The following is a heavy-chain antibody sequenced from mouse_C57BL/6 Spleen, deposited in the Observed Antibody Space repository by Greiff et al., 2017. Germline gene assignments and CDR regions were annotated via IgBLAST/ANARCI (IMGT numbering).Heavy chain of an antibody. D-gene: IGHD1-1*01. V-gene: IGHV3-6*01. CDR3: AREDYYYGSSYAMDY. CDR2: ISYDGSN. J-gene: IGHJ4*01. CDR1: GYSITSGYY. Sequence: EVQLQQSGPGLVKPSQSLSLTCSVTGYSITSGYYWNWIRQFPGNKLEWMGYISYDGSNNYNPSLKNRIPITRDTSKNQFFLKLNSVTTEDTATYYCAREDYYYGSSYAMDYWGQGTSVTVSS.